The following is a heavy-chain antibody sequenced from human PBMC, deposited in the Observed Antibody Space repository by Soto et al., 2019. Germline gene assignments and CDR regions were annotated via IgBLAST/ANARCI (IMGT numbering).Heavy chain of an antibody. Sequence: QITLKESGPTLVKPTQTLTLTCTFSGFSLSTSGVGVGWIRQPPGKALEWLALIYWADDKRYSPSLKSRLTLTKDTAKNQVVLTMTNMDPVDTATYCCAQTDAIWGSYRYILNRYYFDYWGQGTLVTVSS. J-gene: IGHJ4*02. V-gene: IGHV2-5*02. CDR3: AQTDAIWGSYRYILNRYYFDY. CDR1: GFSLSTSGVG. CDR2: IYWADDK. D-gene: IGHD3-16*02.